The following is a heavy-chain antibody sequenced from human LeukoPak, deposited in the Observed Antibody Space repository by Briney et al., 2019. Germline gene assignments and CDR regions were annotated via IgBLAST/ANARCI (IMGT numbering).Heavy chain of an antibody. D-gene: IGHD5-24*01. CDR3: ARGGDGYNYFDY. CDR1: GGSISGYY. V-gene: IGHV4-59*01. Sequence: SETLSLTCTVSGGSISGYYWSWIRQPPGKGLEWIGYTYYSGTTNYNPSLKSRVTISVDTSKNQFSLKLSSVTAADTAVYYCARGGDGYNYFDYWGQGPLVTVSS. J-gene: IGHJ4*02. CDR2: TYYSGTT.